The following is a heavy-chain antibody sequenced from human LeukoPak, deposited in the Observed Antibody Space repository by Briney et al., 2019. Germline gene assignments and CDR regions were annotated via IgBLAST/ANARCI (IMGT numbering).Heavy chain of an antibody. V-gene: IGHV3-53*01. Sequence: TGGSLRLSCAASGLTVNNNYMNWVRQAPGKGLEWVSALYIGGNTYYADSVRGRFTISRDKSKNTLYLQMNSLRAEDTAIYYCMTAAGYNFGQYWGQGTLVTVSS. CDR2: LYIGGNT. CDR3: MTAAGYNFGQY. CDR1: GLTVNNNY. D-gene: IGHD5-18*01. J-gene: IGHJ4*02.